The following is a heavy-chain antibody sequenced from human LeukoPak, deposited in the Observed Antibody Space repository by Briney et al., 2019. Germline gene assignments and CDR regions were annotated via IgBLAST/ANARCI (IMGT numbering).Heavy chain of an antibody. J-gene: IGHJ3*01. V-gene: IGHV4-59*02. Sequence: PSETLSLTCAVSGGSVNSHFCSWVRHSPGKELEWIGYYYYGGSTLYNPSLSSRVTISVDASKNHFSLRLNSMTGADTGVYYCAIMGSAYGNAFDVWGQGTMVTVSP. CDR2: YYYGGST. D-gene: IGHD3-3*01. CDR1: GGSVNSHF. CDR3: AIMGSAYGNAFDV.